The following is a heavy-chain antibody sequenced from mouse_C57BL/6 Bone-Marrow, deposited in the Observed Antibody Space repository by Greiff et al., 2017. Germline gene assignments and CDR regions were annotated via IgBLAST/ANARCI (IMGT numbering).Heavy chain of an antibody. D-gene: IGHD1-1*01. CDR3: ASEGGYYGSSGPY. J-gene: IGHJ3*01. CDR1: GYTFTGYW. Sequence: VKVVESGAELMKPGASVKLSCKATGYTFTGYWIEWVKQRPGHGLEWIGEILPGSGSTNYNAKFKGKATFTADTSSNTAYMQRSSLTTEDSAIYYGASEGGYYGSSGPYWGQGTLVTVSA. CDR2: ILPGSGST. V-gene: IGHV1-9*01.